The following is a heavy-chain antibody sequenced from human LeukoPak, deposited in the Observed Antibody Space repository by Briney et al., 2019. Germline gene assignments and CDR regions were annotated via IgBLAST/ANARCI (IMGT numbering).Heavy chain of an antibody. V-gene: IGHV4-30-4*08. J-gene: IGHJ4*02. CDR1: GGSISSGDYY. Sequence: SETLSLTCSVSGGSISSGDYYWSWIRHPPGKGLEWIGYIYYSGSTYYNPSLKSRVTISVDTSKNQFSLKLSSVTAADTAVYYCAREHHSRTYYDFWSCYTGGWYFDYWGQGTLVTVCS. CDR2: IYYSGST. CDR3: AREHHSRTYYDFWSCYTGGWYFDY. D-gene: IGHD3-3*01.